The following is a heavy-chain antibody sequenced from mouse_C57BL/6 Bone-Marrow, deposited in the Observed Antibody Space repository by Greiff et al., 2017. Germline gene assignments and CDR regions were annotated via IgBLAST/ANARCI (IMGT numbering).Heavy chain of an antibody. V-gene: IGHV5-6*01. CDR1: GFTFSSSG. D-gene: IGHD1-1*01. CDR3: ERHLLLPFAY. Sequence: EVLLVESGGDLVKPGGSLKLSCAASGFTFSSSGMSWVRQTPDKRLEWVATISSGGSYSYSPDSVKGRFTISRSKAKNNLYLQMSSLKSEDTAMYYCERHLLLPFAYWGQGTLVTVSA. J-gene: IGHJ3*01. CDR2: ISSGGSYS.